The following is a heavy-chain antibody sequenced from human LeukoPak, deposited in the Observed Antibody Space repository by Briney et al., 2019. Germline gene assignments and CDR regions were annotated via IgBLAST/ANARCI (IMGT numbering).Heavy chain of an antibody. CDR1: GGSISSYY. Sequence: PSETLSLTCTVSGGSISSYYWSWIRQPPGKGLEWIGYIYHSGSTNYNPSLKSRVTISVDTSKNQFSLKLSSVTAEDTAVYYCARGGITMVRGVIILYAFDIWGQGTMVTVSS. D-gene: IGHD3-10*01. CDR3: ARGGITMVRGVIILYAFDI. J-gene: IGHJ3*02. CDR2: IYHSGST. V-gene: IGHV4-59*01.